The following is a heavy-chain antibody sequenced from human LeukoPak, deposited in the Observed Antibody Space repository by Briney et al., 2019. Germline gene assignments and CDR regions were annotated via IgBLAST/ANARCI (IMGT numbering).Heavy chain of an antibody. CDR2: IYHSGST. D-gene: IGHD3-10*01. J-gene: IGHJ5*02. CDR1: GGSISSGGYY. CDR3: ARSNVLLSP. V-gene: IGHV4-30-2*01. Sequence: SETLSLTCTVSGGSISSGGYYWSWIRQPPGKGLEWIGYIYHSGSTYYNPSLKSRVTISVDRSKNQFSLKLGSVTAADTAVYYCARSNVLLSPWGQGTLVTVSS.